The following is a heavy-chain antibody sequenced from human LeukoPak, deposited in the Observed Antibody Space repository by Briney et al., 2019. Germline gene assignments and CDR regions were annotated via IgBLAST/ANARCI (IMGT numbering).Heavy chain of an antibody. V-gene: IGHV3-30*14. CDR1: GFTFSSYA. D-gene: IGHD2-15*01. CDR2: ISYDGSNK. J-gene: IGHJ4*02. CDR3: ARGGGYYPIDY. Sequence: GGSLRLSCAASGFTFSSYAMHWDRQAPGKGLEWVAVISYDGSNKYYADSVKGRFTISRDNSKNTLYLQVNSLRAEDTAVYYCARGGGYYPIDYWGQGTLVTVSS.